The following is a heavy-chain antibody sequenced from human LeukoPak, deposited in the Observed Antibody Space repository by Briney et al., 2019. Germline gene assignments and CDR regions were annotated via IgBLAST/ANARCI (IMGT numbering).Heavy chain of an antibody. CDR2: IYTSGST. D-gene: IGHD6-13*01. J-gene: IGHJ4*02. CDR1: GGSISSYY. CDR3: ASTGYSSSWYEGQIDY. Sequence: SETLSLTCTVSGGSISSYYWSWIRQPAGKGLEWIGRIYTSGSTNYNPSLKSRVTISADTSKNQLSLRLSSVAAADTAVYYCASTGYSSSWYEGQIDYWGQGTLVTVSS. V-gene: IGHV4-4*07.